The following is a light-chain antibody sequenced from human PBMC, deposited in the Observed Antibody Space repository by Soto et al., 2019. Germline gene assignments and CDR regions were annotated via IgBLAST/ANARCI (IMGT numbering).Light chain of an antibody. V-gene: IGKV1-39*01. Sequence: DIQMTQSPSSLSASVGDKVTITCRASQSISSYLNWYQQKPGKAPKLLIYAASNLQSGVPSRFSGSGSGTDFTLTISSLHPEDFATYYCQQSHNTSLTFGGGTKVEIK. J-gene: IGKJ4*01. CDR2: AAS. CDR1: QSISSY. CDR3: QQSHNTSLT.